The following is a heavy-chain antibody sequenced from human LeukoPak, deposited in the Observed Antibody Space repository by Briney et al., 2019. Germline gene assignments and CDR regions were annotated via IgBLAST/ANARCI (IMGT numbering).Heavy chain of an antibody. V-gene: IGHV3-23*01. CDR2: ISGSGGST. J-gene: IGHJ4*02. Sequence: GGSLRLSCAASGFTFSSYAMSWVRQAPGKGLGWVSAISGSGGSTYYADSVKGRFTISRDNSKNTLYLQMNSLRAEDTAVYYCAKRHSSSWYSISSAFDYWGQGTLVTVSS. D-gene: IGHD6-13*01. CDR3: AKRHSSSWYSISSAFDY. CDR1: GFTFSSYA.